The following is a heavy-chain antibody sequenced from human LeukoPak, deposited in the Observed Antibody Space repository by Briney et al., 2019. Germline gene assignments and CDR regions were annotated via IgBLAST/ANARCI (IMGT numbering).Heavy chain of an antibody. CDR1: KFTFSDYS. D-gene: IGHD6-19*01. J-gene: IGHJ4*02. CDR3: AKTFRSGWYYFDY. Sequence: GGSLRLSCAASKFTFSDYSMSWVRQAPGKGLEWVSSISSIRNYIYYADSVKGRFTVSRDNAKNSLYLQMNSLRAEDTAVYYCAKTFRSGWYYFDYWGQGTLVTVSS. CDR2: ISSIRNYI. V-gene: IGHV3-21*01.